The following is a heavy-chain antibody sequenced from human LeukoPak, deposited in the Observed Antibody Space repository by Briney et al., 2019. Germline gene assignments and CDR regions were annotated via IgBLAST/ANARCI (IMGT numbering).Heavy chain of an antibody. CDR3: AKATPGTRSMDV. Sequence: GGSLRLSCAASGITFSSYGMHWVRQAPGKGLEWVAFIRYDGSNKYYADSVKGRFTISRDNSKNTLYLQMNSLRAEDTAVYYCAKATPGTRSMDVWGKGTTVTVSS. J-gene: IGHJ6*03. V-gene: IGHV3-30*02. CDR1: GITFSSYG. CDR2: IRYDGSNK.